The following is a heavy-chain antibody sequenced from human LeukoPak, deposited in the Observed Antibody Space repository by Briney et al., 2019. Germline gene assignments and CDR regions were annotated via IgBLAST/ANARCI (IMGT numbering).Heavy chain of an antibody. D-gene: IGHD3-22*01. Sequence: SSSSYYWGWIRQPPGKGLEWVANIKQDGSEKYYVDSVKGRFTISRDNAKNSLYLQMNSLRAEDTAVYYCARDAPAYYDSSLFDYWGQGTLVTVSS. CDR2: IKQDGSEK. V-gene: IGHV3-7*01. CDR1: SSSSYY. J-gene: IGHJ4*02. CDR3: ARDAPAYYDSSLFDY.